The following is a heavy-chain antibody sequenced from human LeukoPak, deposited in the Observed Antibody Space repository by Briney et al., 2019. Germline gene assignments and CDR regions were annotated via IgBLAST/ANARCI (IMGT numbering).Heavy chain of an antibody. D-gene: IGHD5-18*01. Sequence: GGSLRLSCAASGFTFGVYAMHCVRQAPGKGLEWVSGISWNSGSIGYADSVKGRFTISRDNAKNSLYLQMNSLRAEDTALYYCAKDTHARYSYGYFQHWGQGTLVTVSS. V-gene: IGHV3-9*01. J-gene: IGHJ1*01. CDR2: ISWNSGSI. CDR3: AKDTHARYSYGYFQH. CDR1: GFTFGVYA.